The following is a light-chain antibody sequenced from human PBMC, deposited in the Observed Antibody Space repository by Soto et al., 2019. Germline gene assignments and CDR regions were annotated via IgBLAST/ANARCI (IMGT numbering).Light chain of an antibody. J-gene: IGKJ2*01. V-gene: IGKV3-20*01. CDR1: QSVTDSY. CDR2: DAS. CDR3: QQYGSSPYA. Sequence: EIVLTQSPGTLSLSPGERATLSCRASQSVTDSYLAWYQHKPGQAPRLLIYDASTRATAIRDRFSGGGSGTDFTLTISSLEPEDFAVYYCQQYGSSPYAFGQGTKLEI.